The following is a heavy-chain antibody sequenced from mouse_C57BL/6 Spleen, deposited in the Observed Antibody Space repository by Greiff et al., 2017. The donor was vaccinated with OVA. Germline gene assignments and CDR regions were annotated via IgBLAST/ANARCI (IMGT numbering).Heavy chain of an antibody. J-gene: IGHJ2*01. CDR2: ISSGSSTI. CDR1: GFTFSDYG. V-gene: IGHV5-17*01. CDR3: ARGSGYFDY. Sequence: EVKLMESGGGLVKPGGSLKLSCAASGFTFSDYGMHWVRQAPEKGLEWVAYISSGSSTIYYADTVKGRFTIARANAKNTLFLQMTSLRYEDTAMYYCARGSGYFDYWGQGTTLTVSS.